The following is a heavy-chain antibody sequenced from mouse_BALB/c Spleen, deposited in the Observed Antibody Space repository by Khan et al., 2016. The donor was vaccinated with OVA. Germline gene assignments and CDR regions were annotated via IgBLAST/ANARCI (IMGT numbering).Heavy chain of an antibody. V-gene: IGHV1-26*01. CDR2: VNPNTDNI. J-gene: IGHJ3*01. CDR1: GYSFTLYY. D-gene: IGHD2-14*01. Sequence: IQLVQSGPDLVKPGASVKISCKASGYSFTLYYMSWVKQSHGKSLEWIGRVNPNTDNINYNQEFKGKAILTVDKSSNTAYMELRSLTSEDSAVYFGARGYDFFASWGQGTLVTVSA. CDR3: ARGYDFFAS.